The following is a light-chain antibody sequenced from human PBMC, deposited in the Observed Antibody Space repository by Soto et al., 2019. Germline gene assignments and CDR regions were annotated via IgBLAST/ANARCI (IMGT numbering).Light chain of an antibody. V-gene: IGKV3-11*01. Sequence: EIVLTQSPATLSLSPGERATLSCRASQSVSSYLAWYQQKPGQAPRLLIYDASNRATGIPARFSGSGSGTDFTLTISSLEPEDFAVYYCQHGFRTFGQGTRLEIK. CDR1: QSVSSY. J-gene: IGKJ5*01. CDR3: QHGFRT. CDR2: DAS.